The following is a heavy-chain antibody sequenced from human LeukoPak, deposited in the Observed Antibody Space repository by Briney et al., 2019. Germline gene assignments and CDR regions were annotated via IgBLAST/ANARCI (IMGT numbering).Heavy chain of an antibody. CDR2: VYYDGGT. CDR1: GDSFSRANYY. D-gene: IGHD1-20*01. V-gene: IGHV4-30-4*01. J-gene: IGHJ4*02. Sequence: RSETLSLTPFLAGDSFSRANYYKTWVSQPLGAGLGWLGYVYYDGGTFYLPSLQSRLAISVDTSKNNFSLNLTSVTAADTAIYYCVRDLTGYSYFFDYWGQGALVTVSS. CDR3: VRDLTGYSYFFDY.